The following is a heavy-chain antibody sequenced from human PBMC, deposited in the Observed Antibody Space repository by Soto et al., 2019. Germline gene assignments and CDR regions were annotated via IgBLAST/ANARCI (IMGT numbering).Heavy chain of an antibody. CDR2: ISYDGSNK. CDR3: AKGADSSGYYNFDY. V-gene: IGHV3-30*18. D-gene: IGHD3-22*01. J-gene: IGHJ4*02. Sequence: QVQLVESGGGVVQPGRSLRLSCAASGFTFSSYGVHCVRQAPGKGLEWVAVISYDGSNKYYADSVKGRFTISRDNSKNTLYLQMNSLRAEDTAVYYCAKGADSSGYYNFDYWGQGTLVTVSS. CDR1: GFTFSSYG.